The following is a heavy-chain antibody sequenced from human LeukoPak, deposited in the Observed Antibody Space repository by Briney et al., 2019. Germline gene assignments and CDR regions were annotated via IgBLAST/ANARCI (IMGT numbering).Heavy chain of an antibody. D-gene: IGHD4-17*01. J-gene: IGHJ3*02. CDR3: ARVRGDYLAFDI. Sequence: GGSLRLSCAASGFTFSNYGISWVRQAPGKGLEWVSYISSSSTIHYADSAQGRFTISRDNAKNSLYLQMNSLRAEDTAVYYCARVRGDYLAFDIWGQGTMVIVSS. CDR1: GFTFSNYG. CDR2: ISSSSTI. V-gene: IGHV3-48*01.